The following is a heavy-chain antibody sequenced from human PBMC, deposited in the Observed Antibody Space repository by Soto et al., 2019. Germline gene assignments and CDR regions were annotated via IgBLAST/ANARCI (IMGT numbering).Heavy chain of an antibody. CDR2: VYYSGSN. Sequence: QLQLQESDPGLVKPSENLSLTCTVSCGSVSSSSYYWGWVLQPPGKGLAWMGRVYYSGSNCYNPYLASRVTISVDKSKNQFSLQLMSLSAADTDDYYCGRLEGLATISYYLDYWGQGALFTVSS. J-gene: IGHJ4*02. V-gene: IGHV4-39*01. CDR1: CGSVSSSSYY. D-gene: IGHD3-9*01. CDR3: GRLEGLATISYYLDY.